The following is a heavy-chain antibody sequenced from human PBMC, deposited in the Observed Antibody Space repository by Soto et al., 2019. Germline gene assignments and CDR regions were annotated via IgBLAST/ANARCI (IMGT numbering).Heavy chain of an antibody. J-gene: IGHJ6*02. CDR3: AREIVVPAATDYNYYYGMDV. D-gene: IGHD2-2*01. V-gene: IGHV3-53*01. CDR2: IYSGGST. Sequence: SWVRQAPGKGLEWVSGIYSGGSTYYADSVKGRFTISRDNSKNTLYLQMNSLRAEDTAVYYCAREIVVPAATDYNYYYGMDVWGQETTVTVSS.